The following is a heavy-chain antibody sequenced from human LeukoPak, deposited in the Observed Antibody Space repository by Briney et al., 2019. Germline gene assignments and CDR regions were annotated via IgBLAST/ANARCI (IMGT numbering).Heavy chain of an antibody. D-gene: IGHD6-13*01. CDR2: IYYSGST. CDR3: ARGYSSSWYFLYYFDY. V-gene: IGHV4-39*07. J-gene: IGHJ4*02. Sequence: PSETLSLTCTVSGGSISSSSYYWGWIRQPPGKGLEWIGSIYYSGSTYYNPSLKSRVTISVDTSKNQFSLKLSSVTAADTAVYYCARGYSSSWYFLYYFDYWGQGTLVTVSS. CDR1: GGSISSSSYY.